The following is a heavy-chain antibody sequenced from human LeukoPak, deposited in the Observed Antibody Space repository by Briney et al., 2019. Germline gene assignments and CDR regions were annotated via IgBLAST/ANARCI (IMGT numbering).Heavy chain of an antibody. V-gene: IGHV1-69*13. D-gene: IGHD2-2*01. J-gene: IGHJ5*02. Sequence: SVKVSRKASGGTFSSYAISWVRQAPGQGLEWMGGIIPIFGTANYAQKFQGRVTITADESTSTAYMELSSLRSEDTAVYYCARGRIVVVPAAMGYGWFDPWGQGTLVTVSS. CDR1: GGTFSSYA. CDR2: IIPIFGTA. CDR3: ARGRIVVVPAAMGYGWFDP.